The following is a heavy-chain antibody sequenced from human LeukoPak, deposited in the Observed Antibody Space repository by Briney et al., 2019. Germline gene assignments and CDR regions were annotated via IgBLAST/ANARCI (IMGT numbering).Heavy chain of an antibody. Sequence: GGSLRLSCAASGFTFDDYAMHWVRQAPGKGLEWVSGISWNSGSIGYADSVKGRFTISRDNAKDSLYLQMNSLRVEDTAVYYCATPSGSSDYWGQGTLVTVSS. CDR3: ATPSGSSDY. D-gene: IGHD3-22*01. CDR1: GFTFDDYA. J-gene: IGHJ4*02. CDR2: ISWNSGSI. V-gene: IGHV3-9*01.